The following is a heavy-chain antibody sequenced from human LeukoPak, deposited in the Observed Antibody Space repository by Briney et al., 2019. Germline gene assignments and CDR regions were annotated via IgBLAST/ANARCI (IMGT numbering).Heavy chain of an antibody. D-gene: IGHD3-22*01. Sequence: SETLSLTCTVSGGSISSGGYYWSWIRQHPGKGLEWIGYIYYSGNTYYNPSLKSRVTISADTSKNQFSLKLSSVTAADTAVYYCARTGRRDSGGYYYFDYWGQGTPVTVSS. CDR3: ARTGRRDSGGYYYFDY. J-gene: IGHJ4*02. CDR2: IYYSGNT. CDR1: GGSISSGGYY. V-gene: IGHV4-31*03.